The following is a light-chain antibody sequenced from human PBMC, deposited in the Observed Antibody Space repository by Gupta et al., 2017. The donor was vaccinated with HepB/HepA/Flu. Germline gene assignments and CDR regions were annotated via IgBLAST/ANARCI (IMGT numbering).Light chain of an antibody. V-gene: IGKV3-20*01. CDR3: QQDCSPLT. CDR1: QSVTNSY. CDR2: GVS. J-gene: IGKJ4*01. Sequence: EIVLTQSPGTLTLSPGERATLSCRASQSVTNSYLAWYQQIAGQAPRLLIYGVSSRATGIPDRFSGSGYGKDFTLTSSRREHEDFAVYYWQQDCSPLTFGGGTKVEIK.